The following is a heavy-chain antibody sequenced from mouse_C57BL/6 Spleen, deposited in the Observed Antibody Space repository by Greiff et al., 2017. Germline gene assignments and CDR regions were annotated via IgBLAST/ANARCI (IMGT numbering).Heavy chain of an antibody. V-gene: IGHV1-18*01. CDR1: GYTFTDYN. Sequence: VQLQQSGPELVKPGASVKIPCKASGYTFTDYNMDWVKQSHGKSLEWIGDINPNNGGTIYNQKFKGKATLTVDKSSSTAYMELRSLTSEYTAVYYCARVDYGNFPWFAYWGQGTLVTVSA. CDR2: INPNNGGT. D-gene: IGHD2-1*01. CDR3: ARVDYGNFPWFAY. J-gene: IGHJ3*01.